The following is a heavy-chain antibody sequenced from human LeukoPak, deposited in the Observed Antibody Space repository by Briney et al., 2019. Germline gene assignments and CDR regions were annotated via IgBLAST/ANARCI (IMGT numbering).Heavy chain of an antibody. CDR1: GGSISSYY. J-gene: IGHJ4*02. Sequence: KPSETLSLTCTVSGGSISSYYWSWIRQPPGKGLEWIGYIYYSGSTNYNPSLKSRVTISVDTSKNQFSLKLSSVTAADTAVYYCAMSSGWYLHFDYWGQGTLVTVSS. CDR3: AMSSGWYLHFDY. V-gene: IGHV4-59*01. D-gene: IGHD6-19*01. CDR2: IYYSGST.